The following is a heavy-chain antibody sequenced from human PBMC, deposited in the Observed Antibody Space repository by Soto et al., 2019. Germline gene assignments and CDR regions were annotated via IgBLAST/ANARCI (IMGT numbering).Heavy chain of an antibody. V-gene: IGHV3-30*18. CDR1: GFTFSNYG. Sequence: QVQLVESGGGVVQPGRSLRLSCAASGFTFSNYGMHWVRQAPGKGLEWVAVISFDGRNKYYADSVKGRFTISRDNSKNTLDLQMNSLRAEDTAVYYCAKDHDRVLRFLQWISSNEGGGMDVWGQGTTVTVSS. CDR3: AKDHDRVLRFLQWISSNEGGGMDV. CDR2: ISFDGRNK. J-gene: IGHJ6*02. D-gene: IGHD3-3*01.